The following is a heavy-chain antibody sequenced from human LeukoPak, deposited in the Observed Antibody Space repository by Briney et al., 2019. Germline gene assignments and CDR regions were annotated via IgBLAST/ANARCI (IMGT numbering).Heavy chain of an antibody. CDR1: GGSISSSSYY. CDR2: IYYSGST. CDR3: ARHLKTSSGRYYYFDY. Sequence: PSETLSLTCTVSGGSISSSSYYWGWIRQPPGKGLEWIGSIYYSGSTYYNPSLKSRVTISVDTSKNQFSLKLSSVTAADTAVYYCARHLKTSSGRYYYFDYWGQGTLVTVSS. V-gene: IGHV4-39*01. D-gene: IGHD6-19*01. J-gene: IGHJ4*02.